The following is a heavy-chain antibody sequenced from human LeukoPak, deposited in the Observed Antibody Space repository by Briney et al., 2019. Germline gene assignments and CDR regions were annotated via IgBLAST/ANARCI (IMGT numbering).Heavy chain of an antibody. Sequence: GGSLRLSCAASGFTFSSYSMNWVRQAPGKGLEWVSSISSSSSYIFYADSVKGRFTISRDNAKNSLFLQMNSLRPEDTAVYYCARDEMVRGVTPNWFDPWGQGTLSPSPQ. V-gene: IGHV3-21*01. CDR2: ISSSSSYI. CDR3: ARDEMVRGVTPNWFDP. CDR1: GFTFSSYS. D-gene: IGHD3-10*01. J-gene: IGHJ5*02.